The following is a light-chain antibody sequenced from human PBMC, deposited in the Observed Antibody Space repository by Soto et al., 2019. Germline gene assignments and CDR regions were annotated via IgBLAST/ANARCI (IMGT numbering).Light chain of an antibody. CDR2: DAS. CDR1: QGISSY. J-gene: IGKJ4*01. Sequence: DIQMTQSPSSVSASIGDRVTITCRASQGISSYLAWYQQRPGKAPKLLIYDASTLHGGVPSRFRGSGSGTAFTLTISSLQPEDSATYYCQQTNSFPLTFGGGTKVEIK. V-gene: IGKV1-12*01. CDR3: QQTNSFPLT.